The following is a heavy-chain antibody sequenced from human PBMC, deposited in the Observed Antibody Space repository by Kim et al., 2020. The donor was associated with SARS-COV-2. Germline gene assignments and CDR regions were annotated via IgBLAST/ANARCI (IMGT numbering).Heavy chain of an antibody. J-gene: IGHJ5*02. CDR2: IIPIFGTA. D-gene: IGHD3-10*01. CDR1: GGTFSSYA. CDR3: ARVHVPGLGLSWFDP. Sequence: SVKVSCKASGGTFSSYAISWVRQAPGQGLEWMGGIIPIFGTANYAQKFQGRVTITADESTSTAYMELSSLRSEDTAVYYCARVHVPGLGLSWFDPWGQGTLVTVSS. V-gene: IGHV1-69*13.